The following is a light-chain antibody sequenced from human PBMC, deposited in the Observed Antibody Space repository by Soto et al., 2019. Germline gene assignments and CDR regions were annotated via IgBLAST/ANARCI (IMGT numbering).Light chain of an antibody. Sequence: EILLTQSPATLSMSPGERATLSCRASQSVSSLLGWYQQRPGQAPRLLIYDASKRATGIPARFSGSGSGTDFTLTIRSLEPEDFAVYYCQQRSNWPLTFGGGTRVEIK. V-gene: IGKV3-11*01. CDR3: QQRSNWPLT. J-gene: IGKJ4*01. CDR2: DAS. CDR1: QSVSSL.